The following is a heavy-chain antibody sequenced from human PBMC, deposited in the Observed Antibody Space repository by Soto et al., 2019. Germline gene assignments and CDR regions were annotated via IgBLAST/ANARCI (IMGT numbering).Heavy chain of an antibody. J-gene: IGHJ4*02. D-gene: IGHD3-10*01. Sequence: EVQLVESGGGVVRPGGSLRLSCAASGFTFDDYGMSWVRQAPGKGLEWVSGINWNGGSTGYADSVKGRFTISRDNAKNSLYLQMNSLRPEDTALYHCARDRSYYYGSGSYKPYYFDYWGQGTLVTVS. CDR1: GFTFDDYG. CDR2: INWNGGST. V-gene: IGHV3-20*01. CDR3: ARDRSYYYGSGSYKPYYFDY.